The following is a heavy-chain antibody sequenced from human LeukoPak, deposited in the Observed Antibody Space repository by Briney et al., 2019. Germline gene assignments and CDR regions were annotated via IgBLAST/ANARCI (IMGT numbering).Heavy chain of an antibody. CDR3: ARDLEGGSYHFDY. D-gene: IGHD1-26*01. CDR1: GFTFSSYS. V-gene: IGHV3-21*05. Sequence: GGSLRLSCAASGFTFSSYSMTWVRQAPGKGLGWVSYISSSSSYIYYADSVKGRFTISRDNAKNSLYLQMNSLRAEDTAVYYCARDLEGGSYHFDYWGQGTLVTVSS. CDR2: ISSSSSYI. J-gene: IGHJ4*02.